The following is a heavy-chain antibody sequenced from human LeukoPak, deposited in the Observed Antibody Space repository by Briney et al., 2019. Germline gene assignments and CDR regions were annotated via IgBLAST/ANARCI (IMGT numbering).Heavy chain of an antibody. CDR2: ISGSGGST. D-gene: IGHD3-9*01. V-gene: IGHV3-23*01. CDR1: GFTFSSYA. J-gene: IGHJ4*02. Sequence: GGSLRLSCAASGFTFSSYAMSWVRQAPGKGLEWVSAISGSGGSTYYADSVKGRFTISRDNSENTLYLQMNSLRAEDTAVYYCAKDLGDILTFDYWGQGTLVTVSS. CDR3: AKDLGDILTFDY.